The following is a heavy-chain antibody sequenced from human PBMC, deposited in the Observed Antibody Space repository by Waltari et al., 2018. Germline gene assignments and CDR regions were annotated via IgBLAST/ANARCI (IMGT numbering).Heavy chain of an antibody. CDR1: GYSISSGYY. D-gene: IGHD4-17*01. Sequence: QVQLQESGPGLVKPSETLSLTCAVSGYSISSGYYWGWIRQPPGKGLAWIGSIYHSGSTYYNPSLKSRVTISVDTSKNQFSLKLSSVTAADTAVYYCARAAVTLFDYWGQGTLVTVSS. CDR3: ARAAVTLFDY. CDR2: IYHSGST. J-gene: IGHJ4*02. V-gene: IGHV4-38-2*01.